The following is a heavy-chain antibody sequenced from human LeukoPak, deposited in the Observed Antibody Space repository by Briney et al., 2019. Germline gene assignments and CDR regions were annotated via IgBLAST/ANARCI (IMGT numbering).Heavy chain of an antibody. J-gene: IGHJ5*02. CDR2: IYYTGST. V-gene: IGHV4-59*01. Sequence: SETLSLTCTVSGGSISSFYWSWIRQPPGKGLEWIGYIYYTGSTNYNPSLKSRLTISVDTSKNQFSLKLSSVTAADTAVYYCARASETLRRFDPWGQGTLVTVSS. CDR1: GGSISSFY. CDR3: ARASETLRRFDP.